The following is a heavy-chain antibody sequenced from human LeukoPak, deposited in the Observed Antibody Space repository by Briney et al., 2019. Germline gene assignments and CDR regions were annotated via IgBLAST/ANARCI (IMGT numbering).Heavy chain of an antibody. J-gene: IGHJ4*02. D-gene: IGHD6-6*01. CDR1: GYTFTGYY. Sequence: ASVKVSCKASGYTFTGYYMHWMRQAPGQGLEWMGWINPNSGGTNYAQKFQGRVTMTRDTSISTAYMELSRLRSDDTAVYYCARLGPSSSWGYFDYWGQGTLVTVSS. CDR3: ARLGPSSSWGYFDY. V-gene: IGHV1-2*02. CDR2: INPNSGGT.